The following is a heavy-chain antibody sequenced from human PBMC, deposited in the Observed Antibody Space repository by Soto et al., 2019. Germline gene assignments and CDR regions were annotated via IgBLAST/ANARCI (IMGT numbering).Heavy chain of an antibody. V-gene: IGHV1-69*06. J-gene: IGHJ3*02. D-gene: IGHD3-22*01. Sequence: QVQLVQSGAEVKKPGSSVKVSCKASGGTFSSYAISWVRQAPGQGLEWMGGIIPIFGTANYAQKFQGRVTITADKSTSTAYMELSSLRSEDTAVYYCARDGPPYYYDSSGYYYGRAFDIWGKGTMVTVSS. CDR1: GGTFSSYA. CDR3: ARDGPPYYYDSSGYYYGRAFDI. CDR2: IIPIFGTA.